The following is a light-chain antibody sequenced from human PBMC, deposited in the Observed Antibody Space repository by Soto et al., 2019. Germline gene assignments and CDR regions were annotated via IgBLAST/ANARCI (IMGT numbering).Light chain of an antibody. CDR1: QSVSSY. Sequence: EIVLTQSPATLSLSPGERATLSCRASQSVSSYLAWYQQKPGQAPRLLIYDASNRATGIPARFSGSGSGTDMRVTIISREPGDFAIYLGQQRSNCLLAFVLVTKVKSK. J-gene: IGKJ3*01. CDR2: DAS. V-gene: IGKV3-11*01. CDR3: QQRSNCLLA.